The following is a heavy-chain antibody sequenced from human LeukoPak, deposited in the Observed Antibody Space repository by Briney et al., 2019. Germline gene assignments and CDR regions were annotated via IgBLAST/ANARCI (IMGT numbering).Heavy chain of an antibody. CDR2: IYYSGST. V-gene: IGHV4-59*01. Sequence: SETLSLTCTVSGGSISSYYWSWIRQPPGKGLEWIGYIYYSGSTNYNPSLKSRVTISVDTSKNQFPLKLSSVTAADTAVYYCARDEGIYAGYYYGMDVWGKGTTVTVSS. J-gene: IGHJ6*04. D-gene: IGHD2/OR15-2a*01. CDR1: GGSISSYY. CDR3: ARDEGIYAGYYYGMDV.